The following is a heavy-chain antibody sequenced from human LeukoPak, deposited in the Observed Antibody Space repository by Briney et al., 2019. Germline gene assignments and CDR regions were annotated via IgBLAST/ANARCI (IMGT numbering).Heavy chain of an antibody. J-gene: IGHJ3*01. Sequence: KPSQTLSLTCDISGDTVSSNSAAWNWIRQSPSRGLEWLGRTYYRSKWYYDYAASVKSRITISPDTSKNQFSLQLNSVTADDTAVYYCARGFALDFWGQGTMVTVSS. CDR3: ARGFALDF. CDR2: TYYRSKWYY. V-gene: IGHV6-1*01. CDR1: GDTVSSNSAA.